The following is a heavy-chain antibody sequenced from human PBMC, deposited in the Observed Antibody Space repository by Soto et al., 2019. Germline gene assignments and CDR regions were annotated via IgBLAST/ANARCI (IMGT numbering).Heavy chain of an antibody. CDR3: AREGFSNVWFDH. CDR2: VISTFGSA. Sequence: SVKVSCKASVGTFCSHAISWVRQARGQGLEWMGSVISTFGSAIYSQHFQGRVTISADTASSTAYMELRTLRSEDTAVYYCAREGFSNVWFDHWGQGTLVTVSS. J-gene: IGHJ5*02. D-gene: IGHD4-4*01. V-gene: IGHV1-69*06. CDR1: VGTFCSHA.